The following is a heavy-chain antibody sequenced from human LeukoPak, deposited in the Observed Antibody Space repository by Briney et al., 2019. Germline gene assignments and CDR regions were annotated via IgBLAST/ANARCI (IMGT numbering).Heavy chain of an antibody. V-gene: IGHV3-64*01. Sequence: GGSLRLSCAASGFSFSDYAMHWVRQAPGKGLEYVSAISSNGRSPYYANSVKGRFTISRDNSKNTLYLQMGSLRAEDMAVYYCARVFGGHTNGLDYWGPGTLVTVSS. D-gene: IGHD2-8*01. CDR3: ARVFGGHTNGLDY. CDR2: ISSNGRSP. J-gene: IGHJ4*02. CDR1: GFSFSDYA.